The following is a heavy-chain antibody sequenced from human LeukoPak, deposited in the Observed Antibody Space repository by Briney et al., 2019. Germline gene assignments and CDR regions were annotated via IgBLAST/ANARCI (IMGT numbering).Heavy chain of an antibody. Sequence: SETLSLTCTVSGGSISSGGYSWSWIRQHPGKGLEWIGYIYYSGSTNYNPSLKSRVTISVDTSKNQFSLKLSSVTAADTAVYYCARSQGRYYYGSGKYYGMDVWGQGTTVTVSS. D-gene: IGHD3-10*01. V-gene: IGHV4-61*08. CDR3: ARSQGRYYYGSGKYYGMDV. CDR2: IYYSGST. CDR1: GGSISSGGYS. J-gene: IGHJ6*02.